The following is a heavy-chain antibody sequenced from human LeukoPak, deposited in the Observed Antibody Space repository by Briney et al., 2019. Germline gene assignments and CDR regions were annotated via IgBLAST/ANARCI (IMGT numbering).Heavy chain of an antibody. CDR3: ARGAGNFYNGYYFDY. V-gene: IGHV3-23*01. D-gene: IGHD3-10*01. CDR1: EFTLTTYA. Sequence: GGSLRLSCAASEFTLTTYAMSWVRQAPGKGLEWVSVISGSGGDTYYADSVKGRFTISRDSSKNTVYLQMNSLRAEDTAVYYCARGAGNFYNGYYFDYWGQGTLVTVSS. J-gene: IGHJ4*02. CDR2: ISGSGGDT.